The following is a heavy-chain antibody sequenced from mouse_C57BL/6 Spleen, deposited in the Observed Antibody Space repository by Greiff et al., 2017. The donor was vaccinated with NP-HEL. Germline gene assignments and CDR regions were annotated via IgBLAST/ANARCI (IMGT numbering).Heavy chain of an antibody. Sequence: QVHVKQPGAELVKPGASVKLSCKASGYTFTSYWMHWVKQRPGQGLEWIGMIHPNSGSTNYNEKFKSKATLTVDKSSSTAYMQLSSLTSEDSAVYYCARGPYYYGSSYWYFDVWGTGTTVTVSS. V-gene: IGHV1-64*01. CDR1: GYTFTSYW. D-gene: IGHD1-1*01. J-gene: IGHJ1*03. CDR3: ARGPYYYGSSYWYFDV. CDR2: IHPNSGST.